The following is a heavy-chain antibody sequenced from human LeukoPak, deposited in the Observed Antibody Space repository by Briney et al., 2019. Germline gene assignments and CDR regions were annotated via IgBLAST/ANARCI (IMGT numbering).Heavy chain of an antibody. J-gene: IGHJ5*02. CDR1: GFTFSSYW. V-gene: IGHV3-7*03. Sequence: PGGSLRLSCAASGFTFSSYWMSWVRQAPGKGLEWVANIKQDGSEKFYVDSVKGRFTISRDNAKNSLYLQMNSLRAEDTAVYYCAKHDPRRVVITNWFDPWGQGTLVIVSS. CDR3: AKHDPRRVVITNWFDP. CDR2: IKQDGSEK. D-gene: IGHD3-22*01.